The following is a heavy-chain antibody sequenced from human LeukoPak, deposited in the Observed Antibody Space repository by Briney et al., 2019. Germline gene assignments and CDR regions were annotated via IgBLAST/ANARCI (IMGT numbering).Heavy chain of an antibody. V-gene: IGHV4-34*01. J-gene: IGHJ6*03. Sequence: SETLSLTCAVYGGSFSGYYWTWIRQPPGKGLEWIGEVYHSGNTNYSPSLKSRITISVDASKNQFSLRLRSATAADTAVYYCARVRKGYCSSTTCYDRFYYYYIDVWDKGTTVTVSS. CDR1: GGSFSGYY. CDR2: VYHSGNT. CDR3: ARVRKGYCSSTTCYDRFYYYYIDV. D-gene: IGHD2-2*01.